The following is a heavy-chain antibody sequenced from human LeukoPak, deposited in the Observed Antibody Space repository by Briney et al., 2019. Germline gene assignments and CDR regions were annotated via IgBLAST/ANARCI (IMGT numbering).Heavy chain of an antibody. J-gene: IGHJ4*02. Sequence: ASVKVSCKASGYTFTGYYLHWVRQAPGQGLEWMGCVNPNSGDTNYAQKFQGSVTMTRDTSISTVYMELSRLRSDDTAVYYCAREQRGSGFDYWGQGALITVSS. V-gene: IGHV1-2*02. D-gene: IGHD3-16*01. CDR1: GYTFTGYY. CDR2: VNPNSGDT. CDR3: AREQRGSGFDY.